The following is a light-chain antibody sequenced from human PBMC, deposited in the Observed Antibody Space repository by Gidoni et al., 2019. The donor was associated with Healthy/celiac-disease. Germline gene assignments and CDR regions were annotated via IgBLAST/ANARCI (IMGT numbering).Light chain of an antibody. Sequence: DIVLTQSPDSLAVSLGERAPLNCKSSQSVLYSSNNKNYLAWYQQKPGQPPKLLIYWASTREPGVPDRFSGSGSGTDFTLTISSLQAEDVAVYYCQQYYSNPPAFXXXTKVEIK. V-gene: IGKV4-1*01. CDR2: WAS. CDR1: QSVLYSSNNKNY. CDR3: QQYYSNPPA. J-gene: IGKJ1*01.